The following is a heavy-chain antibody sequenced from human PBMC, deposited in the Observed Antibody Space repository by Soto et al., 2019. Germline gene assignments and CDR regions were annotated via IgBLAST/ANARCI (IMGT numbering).Heavy chain of an antibody. V-gene: IGHV1-18*04. CDR2: ISTYSGDT. J-gene: IGHJ6*02. D-gene: IGHD1-26*01. CDR3: AREHPYSGRSYGIDF. CDR1: GYTFTSYG. Sequence: QVHLEQSGTEVKKAGGTVTVSCKASGYTFTSYGVSWVRQAPGQGLEWMGWISTYSGDTKFAQKFQGRVTLTTDTSTSIVYMQLRSLPSDVTSVYYCAREHPYSGRSYGIDFWGQGTTVIASS.